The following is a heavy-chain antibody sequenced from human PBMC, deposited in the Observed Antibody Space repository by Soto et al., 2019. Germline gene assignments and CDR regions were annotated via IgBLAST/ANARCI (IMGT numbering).Heavy chain of an antibody. CDR2: IIPIFGTA. D-gene: IGHD1-26*01. Sequence: QVQLVQSGAEVKKPGSSVKVSCKASGGTFSSYAICWVRQAPGQGLDWMGGIIPIFGTANYAQKFQGRFTIAADESTSTAYMELSRLRSEDTALYYCAIDQQWEPSLYGMDVWGQGTTVTVSS. CDR1: GGTFSSYA. V-gene: IGHV1-69*01. CDR3: AIDQQWEPSLYGMDV. J-gene: IGHJ6*02.